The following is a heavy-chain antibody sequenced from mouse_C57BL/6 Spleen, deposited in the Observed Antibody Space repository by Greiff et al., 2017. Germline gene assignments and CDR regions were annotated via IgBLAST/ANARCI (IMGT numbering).Heavy chain of an antibody. V-gene: IGHV1-81*01. Sequence: VQLKESGAELARPGASVKLSCKASGYTFTSYGISWVKQRTGQGLEWIGEIYPRSGNTYYNEKFKGKATLTADKASSTAYMELRSLTSEDSAVYFCAREGSTMITHFDYWGQGTTLTVSS. J-gene: IGHJ2*01. D-gene: IGHD2-4*01. CDR2: IYPRSGNT. CDR1: GYTFTSYG. CDR3: AREGSTMITHFDY.